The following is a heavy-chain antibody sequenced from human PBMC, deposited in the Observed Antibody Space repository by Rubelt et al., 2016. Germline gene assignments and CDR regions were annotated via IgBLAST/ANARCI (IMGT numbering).Heavy chain of an antibody. CDR1: GGSMKSDTSY. CDR3: ARVVVIVDSIVTNWVDP. D-gene: IGHD5-18*01. J-gene: IGHJ5*02. Sequence: QLHLQESGPGQVKPSETLSLTCSVSGGSMKSDTSYWAWIRQSPGKGLEWIGQVYHTGDASYNPSLKSRVTIAVDPSRNRFSLKLTALTAADTAVYYCARVVVIVDSIVTNWVDPWGQGTLVTVSS. V-gene: IGHV4-39*07. CDR2: VYHTGDA.